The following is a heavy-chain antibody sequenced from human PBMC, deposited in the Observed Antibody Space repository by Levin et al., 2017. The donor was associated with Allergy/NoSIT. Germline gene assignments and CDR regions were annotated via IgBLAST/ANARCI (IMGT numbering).Heavy chain of an antibody. J-gene: IGHJ4*02. CDR1: GFTFSSYA. D-gene: IGHD4-23*01. V-gene: IGHV3-23*01. Sequence: GESLKISCAASGFTFSSYAMSWVRQAPGKGLEWVSAISGSGGSTYYADSVKGRFTISRDNSKNTLYLQMNSLRAEDTAVYYCAKDPTPPDYGGNSHYWGQGTLVTVSS. CDR2: ISGSGGST. CDR3: AKDPTPPDYGGNSHY.